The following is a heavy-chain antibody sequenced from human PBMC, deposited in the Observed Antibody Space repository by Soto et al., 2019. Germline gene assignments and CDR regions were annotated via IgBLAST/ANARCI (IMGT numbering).Heavy chain of an antibody. CDR2: INAGNGNT. J-gene: IGHJ4*02. Sequence: QVQLVQSGAEEKKPGASVKVSCKASGYTFTSYAMHWVRQAPGQRLEWMGWINAGNGNTKYSQKFQGRVTITRDTSASTAYMELSTLRSEDTTVYYCARGITLPTPLDYWGQGTLVTVSS. V-gene: IGHV1-3*05. CDR1: GYTFTSYA. CDR3: ARGITLPTPLDY. D-gene: IGHD1-20*01.